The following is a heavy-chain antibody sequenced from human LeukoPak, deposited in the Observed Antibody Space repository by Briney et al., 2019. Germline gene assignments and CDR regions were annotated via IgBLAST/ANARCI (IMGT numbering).Heavy chain of an antibody. CDR2: ISGNSGTI. D-gene: IGHD6-19*01. V-gene: IGHV3-9*01. J-gene: IGHJ4*02. CDR3: AKDDSPNSSGWYSVFDY. Sequence: GGSLRLSCAASGFTFADYAMHWVRQAPGQGLEWVSGISGNSGTIGYADSVKGRFTISRDNAKNSLYLQMNSLRAEDTALYYCAKDDSPNSSGWYSVFDYWGQGTLVTVSS. CDR1: GFTFADYA.